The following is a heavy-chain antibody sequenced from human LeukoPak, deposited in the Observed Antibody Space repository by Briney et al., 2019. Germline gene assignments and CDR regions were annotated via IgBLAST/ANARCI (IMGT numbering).Heavy chain of an antibody. Sequence: GGSLRLSCAASGFTFSSYEMNWVRQAPGKGLEWVSYISSSGSTIYYADSVKGRFTISRDNAKNSLYLQMNSLRAEDTAVYYCARRYYGDYAVGYWGQETLVTVSS. V-gene: IGHV3-48*03. CDR3: ARRYYGDYAVGY. CDR1: GFTFSSYE. CDR2: ISSSGSTI. D-gene: IGHD4-17*01. J-gene: IGHJ4*02.